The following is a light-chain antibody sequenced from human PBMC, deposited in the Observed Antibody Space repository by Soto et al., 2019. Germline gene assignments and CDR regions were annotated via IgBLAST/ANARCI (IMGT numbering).Light chain of an antibody. V-gene: IGKV3-20*01. CDR3: QQYGGVPYT. CDR1: ESISRDY. Sequence: EIVLTQSPGTLSLSPGQRATLSCRASESISRDYLAWYQQRLGQAPRLLIYGASSGATGIPDRFSGSGSGTDFTLTISRLEPEDFAIYYYQQYGGVPYTFGQGTKLEIK. J-gene: IGKJ2*01. CDR2: GAS.